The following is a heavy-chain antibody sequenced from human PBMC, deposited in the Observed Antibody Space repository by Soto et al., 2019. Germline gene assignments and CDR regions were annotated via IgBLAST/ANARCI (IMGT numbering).Heavy chain of an antibody. CDR1: GYNFNQYY. CDR2: INLRGGTT. J-gene: IGHJ4*02. D-gene: IGHD4-17*01. V-gene: IGHV1-46*02. CDR3: ARGPDDSDVPRWDY. Sequence: QAQLMQSGAEVRKPGASVRLSCETSGYNFNQYYIHWVRQAPGQGLEWMGIINLRGGTTEYAHKFRGRVTVTGDTSTRTAYMELRSLRSDDTAIYFCARGPDDSDVPRWDYWGQGTLVTVSS.